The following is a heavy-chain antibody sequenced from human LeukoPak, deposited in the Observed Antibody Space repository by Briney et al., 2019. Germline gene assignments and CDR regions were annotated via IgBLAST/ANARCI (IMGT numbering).Heavy chain of an antibody. CDR3: ARETYYYGSGNWFDP. J-gene: IGHJ5*02. V-gene: IGHV1-8*01. CDR1: GYTFTSYD. Sequence: ASVKVSCTASGYTFTSYDINWVRQPTGQGLEWMGWMNPNSGNTGYAQKFQGRVTMTRNTSISTAYLELSSLRSEDTAVYYCARETYYYGSGNWFDPWGQGTLVTVSS. D-gene: IGHD3-10*01. CDR2: MNPNSGNT.